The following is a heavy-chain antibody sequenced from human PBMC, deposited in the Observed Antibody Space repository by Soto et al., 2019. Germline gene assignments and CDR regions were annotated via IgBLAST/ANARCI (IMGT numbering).Heavy chain of an antibody. V-gene: IGHV1-3*01. J-gene: IGHJ4*02. Sequence: QVQLVQSGAEVKKPGASVKVSCKASGYTFTSYAMHWVRQAPGQRLEWMGWINAGNGNTKYSQKFQGRATITRDTSAITAYMELSSLRSEVTAVYYCASTSGYYVYDYGGQGTRVTVSS. D-gene: IGHD3-22*01. CDR3: ASTSGYYVYDY. CDR2: INAGNGNT. CDR1: GYTFTSYA.